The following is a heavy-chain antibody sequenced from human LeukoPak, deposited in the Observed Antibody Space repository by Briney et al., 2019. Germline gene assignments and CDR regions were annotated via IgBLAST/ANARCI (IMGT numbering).Heavy chain of an antibody. V-gene: IGHV4-30-2*01. CDR1: GGSISSGGYS. Sequence: SETLSLTCAVSGGSISSGGYSWSWIRQPPGKGLEWIGYIYHSGSTYYNPSLKSRVTISVDRSKNQFSLKLSSVTAADTAVYYCARYNWNDVSFDYRGQGTLVTVSS. J-gene: IGHJ4*02. CDR2: IYHSGST. D-gene: IGHD1-20*01. CDR3: ARYNWNDVSFDY.